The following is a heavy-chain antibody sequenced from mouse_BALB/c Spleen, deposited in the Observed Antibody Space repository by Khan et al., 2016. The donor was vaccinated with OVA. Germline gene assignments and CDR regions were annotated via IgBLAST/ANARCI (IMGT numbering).Heavy chain of an antibody. D-gene: IGHD1-2*01. CDR1: GFSLTAYG. Sequence: QVQLKESGPGLVAPSQNLSITCTVPGFSLTAYGVNWVRQSPGKGLEWLGTIWGDVSTDYNSALKSRLSISKDNSQSQVFLKMNILQTDDTASYYCARELRRGGFAFWGQGTLVTVSA. J-gene: IGHJ3*01. V-gene: IGHV2-6-7*01. CDR2: IWGDVST. CDR3: ARELRRGGFAF.